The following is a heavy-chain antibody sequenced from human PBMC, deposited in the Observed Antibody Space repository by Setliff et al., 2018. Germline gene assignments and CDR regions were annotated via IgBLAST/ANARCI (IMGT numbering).Heavy chain of an antibody. D-gene: IGHD4-17*01. Sequence: PGESLKISCAASGFTFSGSEIHWVRQASGKGLEWVGRIKSKTDGGTTDYAAPVKGRFTISRDDSKNTLYLQMNSLKTEDTAVYYCTTSISEDYDYGENEGVYYYYYYMDVWGKGTTVTVSS. CDR1: GFTFSGSE. V-gene: IGHV3-15*01. CDR3: TTSISEDYDYGENEGVYYYYYYMDV. CDR2: IKSKTDGGTT. J-gene: IGHJ6*03.